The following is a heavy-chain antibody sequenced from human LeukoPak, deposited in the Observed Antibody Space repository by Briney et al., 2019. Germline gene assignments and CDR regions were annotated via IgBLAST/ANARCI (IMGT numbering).Heavy chain of an antibody. V-gene: IGHV4-59*01. CDR1: GGSISNYY. J-gene: IGHJ4*02. CDR3: ARNADDSSSYPYFDY. CDR2: IYHSGST. Sequence: SETLSLTCTVSGGSISNYYWSWIRQPPGKELEWIGYIYHSGSTNYNPSLKSRVTISQDTSKNQFSLKLSSVTAADTAVYYCARNADDSSSYPYFDYWGQGTLVTVSS. D-gene: IGHD3-22*01.